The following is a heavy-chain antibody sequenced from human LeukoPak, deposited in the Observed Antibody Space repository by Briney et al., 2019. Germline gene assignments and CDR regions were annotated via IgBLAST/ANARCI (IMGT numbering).Heavy chain of an antibody. Sequence: SQTLSLTCTVSGDSITSGAYSWSWIRQPPGKGLEWIGYIYHSGSTYYNPSLKSRVTMSVDRSQNQFSLILSSVTAADTAVYYCARDPRNLGYCSSTSCRPYDYYYYYYMDVWGKGTTVTVSS. V-gene: IGHV4-30-2*01. D-gene: IGHD2-2*01. CDR1: GDSITSGAYS. J-gene: IGHJ6*03. CDR3: ARDPRNLGYCSSTSCRPYDYYYYYYMDV. CDR2: IYHSGST.